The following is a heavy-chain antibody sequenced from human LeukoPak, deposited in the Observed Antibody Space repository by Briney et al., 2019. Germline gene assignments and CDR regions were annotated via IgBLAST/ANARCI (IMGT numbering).Heavy chain of an antibody. CDR2: ISGHGRST. CDR3: AKDDCSGGSCFEYFDH. J-gene: IGHJ5*02. Sequence: PGGSLRLSCAASGFTFSNAWMSCVRQAPGKGLEWVSAISGHGRSTYYADSVKGRFSISRDNSNHTLYLEMNSLRAEDTAVYYCAKDDCSGGSCFEYFDHWGQGTLVTVSS. CDR1: GFTFSNAW. V-gene: IGHV3-23*01. D-gene: IGHD2-15*01.